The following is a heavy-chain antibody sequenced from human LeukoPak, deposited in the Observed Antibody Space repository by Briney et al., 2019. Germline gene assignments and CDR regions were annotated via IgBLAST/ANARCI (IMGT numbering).Heavy chain of an antibody. J-gene: IGHJ6*03. V-gene: IGHV1-69*05. Sequence: VASVKVSCKASGGTFSSYAISWVRQAPGQGLEWMGGIIPIFGTANYAQKFQGRVTITTDESTSTAYMELSSLRSEDTAVCYCARAPGRYDYYMDVWGKGTTVTVSS. CDR2: IIPIFGTA. CDR3: ARAPGRYDYYMDV. D-gene: IGHD2-2*01. CDR1: GGTFSSYA.